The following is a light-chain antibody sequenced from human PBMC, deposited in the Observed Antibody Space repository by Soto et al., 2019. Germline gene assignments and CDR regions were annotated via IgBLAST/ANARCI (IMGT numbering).Light chain of an antibody. Sequence: IVMTHAPATLSVSPGEMATLSVRASQSVSSNLAWYQQKPGQAPRLLIYGASSRVTGFPARFSGSGSGTDFTLTISRLEPEDFAVYYCQQYGRSWWTFGQGTKVDIK. CDR3: QQYGRSWWT. CDR1: QSVSSN. V-gene: IGKV3-15*01. J-gene: IGKJ1*01. CDR2: GAS.